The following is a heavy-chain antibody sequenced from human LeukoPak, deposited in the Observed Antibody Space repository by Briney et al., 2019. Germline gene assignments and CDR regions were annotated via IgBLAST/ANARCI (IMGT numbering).Heavy chain of an antibody. J-gene: IGHJ4*02. CDR2: ISGSGGST. V-gene: IGHV3-23*01. CDR1: GFTFSSYA. CDR3: AKDHGTLGLRLRGRSCPDY. Sequence: GGSLRLSCAASGFTFSSYAMSWVRQAPGKGLEWVSAISGSGGSTYYADSVKGRFTISRDNSKNTLYLQMNSLRAEDTAVYYCAKDHGTLGLRLRGRSCPDYWGQGTLSPSPQ. D-gene: IGHD5-12*01.